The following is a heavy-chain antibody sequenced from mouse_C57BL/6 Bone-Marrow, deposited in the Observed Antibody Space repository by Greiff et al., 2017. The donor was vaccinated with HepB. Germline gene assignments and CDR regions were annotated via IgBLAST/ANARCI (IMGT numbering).Heavy chain of an antibody. CDR1: GYTFTDYY. J-gene: IGHJ2*01. D-gene: IGHD1-1*01. Sequence: EVQLQQSGPELVKPGASVKISCKASGYTFTDYYMNWVKQSHGKSLEWIGDINPNNGGTSYNQKFKGKATLTVDKSSSTAYMELRSLTSEDSAVYYCANYYGSSYGYWGQGTTLTVSS. CDR3: ANYYGSSYGY. V-gene: IGHV1-26*01. CDR2: INPNNGGT.